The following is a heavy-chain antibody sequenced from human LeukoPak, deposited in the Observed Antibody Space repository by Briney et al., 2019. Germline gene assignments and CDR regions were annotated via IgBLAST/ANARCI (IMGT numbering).Heavy chain of an antibody. V-gene: IGHV3-64D*06. CDR2: ISSNGGST. J-gene: IGHJ4*02. Sequence: PGGSLRLSCSASGFTFSSYAMHWVRQAPGKGLEYVSAISSNGGSTYYADSVKGRFTISRDNSKNTLYLQMSSLRAEDTAVYYCVKDEGWAYYDFWSGYYTTGFDYWGQGTLVTVSS. CDR3: VKDEGWAYYDFWSGYYTTGFDY. D-gene: IGHD3-3*01. CDR1: GFTFSSYA.